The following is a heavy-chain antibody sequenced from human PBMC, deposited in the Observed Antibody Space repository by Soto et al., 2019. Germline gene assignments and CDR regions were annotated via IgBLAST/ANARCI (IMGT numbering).Heavy chain of an antibody. D-gene: IGHD3-3*01. CDR2: FSPSSGRT. CDR3: ARQYYDFWSDFPDFDY. J-gene: IGHJ4*02. CDR1: GYTFTRYD. Sequence: QVQLVQSGAEVKTPGASVRVSCKTSGYTFTRYDISWVRQAPGQGPEWMGLFSPSSGRTNYAQKLQGRVTMTTDTSTSTAYMELRSLRSDDTAVYYCARQYYDFWSDFPDFDYWGQGTLVTVSS. V-gene: IGHV1-18*04.